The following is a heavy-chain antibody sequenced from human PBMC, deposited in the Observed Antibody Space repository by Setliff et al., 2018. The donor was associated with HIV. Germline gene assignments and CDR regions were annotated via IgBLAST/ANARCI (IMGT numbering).Heavy chain of an antibody. Sequence: SETLSLTCAVYGGSFSGWYWTWIRLIPGKGLEWIGEIEYGGSTTYNPSLEGRVTISVDTSKTQFSLKLSDVTVADTGIYYCARGPARRYRFSTVYGLWGPGTRVTVSS. J-gene: IGHJ3*01. V-gene: IGHV4-34*01. D-gene: IGHD2-2*01. CDR2: IEYGGST. CDR3: ARGPARRYRFSTVYGL. CDR1: GGSFSGWY.